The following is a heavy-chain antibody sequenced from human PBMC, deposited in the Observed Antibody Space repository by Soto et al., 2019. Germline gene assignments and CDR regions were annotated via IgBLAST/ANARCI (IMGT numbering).Heavy chain of an antibody. V-gene: IGHV3-21*04. CDR3: ARGDGTGLYNSGWSLRY. D-gene: IGHD6-19*01. J-gene: IGHJ4*02. Sequence: EVQLVESGGGLVKPGESLRVSCAASGFTFSYYSLHWVRQAPGKGLEWVSSISGSSTYIYYADRVKGRFTISRDNAKNSLYLRMDSLRAEDTAVYYCARGDGTGLYNSGWSLRYWGQGTLVTVSS. CDR1: GFTFSYYS. CDR2: ISGSSTYI.